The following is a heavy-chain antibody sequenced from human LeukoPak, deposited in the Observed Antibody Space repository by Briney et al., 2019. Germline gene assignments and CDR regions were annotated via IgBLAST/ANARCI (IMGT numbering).Heavy chain of an antibody. CDR1: GFTFDDYV. V-gene: IGHV3-9*01. Sequence: PGGSLRLSCAASGFTFDDYVMNWVRQAPGKGLEWGSGISWNSGTIGYADSVKGRFTISRDNAKNSLYLQMNSLRAEDTALYYCVKGAAYHLGDAFDIWGQGTMVTVSS. CDR2: ISWNSGTI. J-gene: IGHJ3*02. CDR3: VKGAAYHLGDAFDI. D-gene: IGHD2-15*01.